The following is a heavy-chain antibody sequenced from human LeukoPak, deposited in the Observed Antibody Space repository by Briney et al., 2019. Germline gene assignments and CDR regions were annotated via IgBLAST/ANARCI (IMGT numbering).Heavy chain of an antibody. CDR3: TRGYVGIDY. CDR2: INSDGSST. J-gene: IGHJ4*02. Sequence: GGSLRLSCAASGFTFSSYWMHWVRQAPGKGLVWVSRINSDGSSTIYADSVKGRFTISRDNAKNTLYLQMNSLRAEDTALYYCTRGYVGIDYWGQGTLVTVSS. V-gene: IGHV3-74*01. D-gene: IGHD5-12*01. CDR1: GFTFSSYW.